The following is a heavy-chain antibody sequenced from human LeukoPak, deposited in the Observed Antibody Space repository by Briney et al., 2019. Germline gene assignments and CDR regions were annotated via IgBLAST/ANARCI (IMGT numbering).Heavy chain of an antibody. CDR2: ISSSSSYI. D-gene: IGHD3-16*02. V-gene: IGHV3-21*01. CDR1: GFTFSSYG. J-gene: IGHJ4*02. CDR3: ARDSSRTSIMITFGGVIEK. Sequence: GGSLRLSCAASGFTFSSYGMHWVRQAPGKGLEWVSSISSSSSYIYYADSVKGRFTISRDNAKNSLYLQMNSLRAEDTAVYYCARDSSRTSIMITFGGVIEKWGQGTLVTVSS.